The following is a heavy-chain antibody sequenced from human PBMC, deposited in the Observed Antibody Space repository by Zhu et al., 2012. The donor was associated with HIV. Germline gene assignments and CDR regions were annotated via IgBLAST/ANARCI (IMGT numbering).Heavy chain of an antibody. CDR3: ARVSLAVTGLDYFDY. J-gene: IGHJ4*02. V-gene: IGHV4-38-2*02. CDR1: DYSISSGYF. D-gene: IGHD6-19*01. CDR2: IYHSGTT. Sequence: QVQLQESGPGLVKPSETLSLICTVSDYSISSGYFWGWIRQPPGKGLEWIGSIYHSGTTYYKSSLKSRVTISLDTSKNQFSLKLSSVTAADTAVYYCARVSLAVTGLDYFDYWXQGTPGPPSPQ.